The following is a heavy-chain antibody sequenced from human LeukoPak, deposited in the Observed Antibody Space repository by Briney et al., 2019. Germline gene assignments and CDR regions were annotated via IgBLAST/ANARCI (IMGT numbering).Heavy chain of an antibody. J-gene: IGHJ4*02. CDR3: ARYYGDYIGDFDY. D-gene: IGHD4-17*01. Sequence: SETLSLTCAVYGGSFSGYYWSWIRQHPGKGLEWIGYIYYSGSTYYNPSLKSRVTISVDTSKNQFSLKLSSVTAADTAVYYCARYYGDYIGDFDYWGQGTLVTVSS. CDR2: IYYSGST. V-gene: IGHV4-31*11. CDR1: GGSFSGYY.